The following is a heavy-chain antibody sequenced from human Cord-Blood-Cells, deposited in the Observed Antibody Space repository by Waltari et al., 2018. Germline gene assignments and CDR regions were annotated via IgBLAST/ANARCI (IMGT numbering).Heavy chain of an antibody. V-gene: IGHV4-4*02. CDR3: AVRDSSGYYYFDY. CDR1: GGPISRRKW. J-gene: IGHJ4*02. Sequence: QVQLQESGPGLVKPSGTLPLTCAVSGGPISRRKWWSWVPQPPGKGLEWIGEIYHSGSTNYNPSLKSRVTISVDKSKNQFSLKLSSVTAADTAVYYCAVRDSSGYYYFDYWGQGTLVTVSS. CDR2: IYHSGST. D-gene: IGHD3-22*01.